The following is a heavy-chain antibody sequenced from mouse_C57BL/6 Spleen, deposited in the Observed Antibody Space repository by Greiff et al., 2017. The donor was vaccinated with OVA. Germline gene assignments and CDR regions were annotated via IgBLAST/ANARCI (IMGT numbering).Heavy chain of an antibody. CDR1: GFSLTSYG. CDR3: ARNYYGSEGAMDY. D-gene: IGHD1-1*01. CDR2: IWSGGST. J-gene: IGHJ4*01. Sequence: VQLQQSGPGLVQPSQSLSITCTVSGFSLTSYGVHWVRQSPGKGLEWLGVIWSGGSTDYNAAFISRLSISKDNSKSQVFFKMNSLQADDTAIYYWARNYYGSEGAMDYWGQGTSVTVSS. V-gene: IGHV2-2*01.